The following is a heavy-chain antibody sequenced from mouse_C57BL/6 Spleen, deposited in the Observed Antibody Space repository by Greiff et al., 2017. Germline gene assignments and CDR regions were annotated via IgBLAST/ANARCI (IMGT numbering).Heavy chain of an antibody. V-gene: IGHV3-6*01. CDR1: GYSITSGYF. J-gene: IGHJ2*01. CDR3: ARLWLPYYFDD. Sequence: EVQRVESGPGLVKPSQSLSLTCSVTGYSITSGYFWNWLRPFPGNKLEWMGYISYDGSNNYNPSLKNRISITRDTSKNLFFLKLNSVTTEDTASYCCARLWLPYYFDDWGQGTTLTVAS. D-gene: IGHD2-2*01. CDR2: ISYDGSN.